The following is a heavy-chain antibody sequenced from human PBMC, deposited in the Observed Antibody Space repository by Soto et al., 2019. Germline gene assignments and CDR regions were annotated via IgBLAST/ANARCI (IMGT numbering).Heavy chain of an antibody. J-gene: IGHJ6*02. CDR1: GDNVSSNSAA. CDR3: ARDSPGDPYYYYYGMDV. D-gene: IGHD7-27*01. CDR2: TYYRSKWYN. V-gene: IGHV6-1*01. Sequence: QTLSLTCAISGDNVSSNSAAWNWIRQSPSRGLEWLGRTYYRSKWYNDYAVSVKSRITINPDTSKNQFSLQLNSVTPEDTAVYYCARDSPGDPYYYYYGMDVWGQGTTVTVSS.